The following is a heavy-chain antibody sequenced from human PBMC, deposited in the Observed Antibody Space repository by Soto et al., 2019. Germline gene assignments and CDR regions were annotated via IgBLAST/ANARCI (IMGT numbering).Heavy chain of an antibody. J-gene: IGHJ4*02. CDR2: IYYSGST. V-gene: IGHV4-39*01. D-gene: IGHD3-3*01. Sequence: SETLSLTCTVSGGSISSSSYYWGWIRQPPGKGLEWIGSIYYSGSTYYNPSLKSRVTISVDTSKNQFSLKLSSVTAADTAVYYFARHTYYDFWSGYFTSFDYWGQGTLVTVSS. CDR3: ARHTYYDFWSGYFTSFDY. CDR1: GGSISSSSYY.